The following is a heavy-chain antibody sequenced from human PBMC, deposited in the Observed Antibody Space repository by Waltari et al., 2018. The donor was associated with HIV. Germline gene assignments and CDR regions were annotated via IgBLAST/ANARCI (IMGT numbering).Heavy chain of an antibody. J-gene: IGHJ3*02. CDR2: INHSGSS. Sequence: VQLQQWGAGLLKPSETLSLTCAIYGASFSGYYWNWIRQPPGKGLEWIGEINHSGSSNYNPSLKSRVTISVDTSKNQFSLKLSSVIAADTAVYYCARATIASTMIMRGAFDIWGQGTMVTVSS. CDR1: GASFSGYY. CDR3: ARATIASTMIMRGAFDI. V-gene: IGHV4-34*01. D-gene: IGHD3-22*01.